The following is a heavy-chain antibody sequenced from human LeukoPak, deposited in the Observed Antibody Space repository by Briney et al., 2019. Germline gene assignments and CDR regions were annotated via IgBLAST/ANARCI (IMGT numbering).Heavy chain of an antibody. CDR1: GGTFSSYA. J-gene: IGHJ6*02. CDR3: ARWMAAAGYYYYYYGMDV. CDR2: IIPIFGTA. Sequence: ASVKVSCKASGGTFSSYAISWVRQPPGQGLEWMGGIIPIFGTANYAQKFQGRVTITADESTSTAYMELSSLRSEDTAVYYCARWMAAAGYYYYYYGMDVWGQGTTVTVSS. D-gene: IGHD6-13*01. V-gene: IGHV1-69*13.